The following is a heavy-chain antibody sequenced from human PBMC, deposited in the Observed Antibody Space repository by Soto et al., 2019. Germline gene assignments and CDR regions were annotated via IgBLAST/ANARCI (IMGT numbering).Heavy chain of an antibody. CDR1: GVIFNHYV. CDR3: ARAGYDRSGHKDPQGGAFDV. D-gene: IGHD5-12*01. CDR2: LSGQGQNA. Sequence: GPEVKKPGASMRVSCKASGVIFNHYVINWVRQDPGQGLEWVGGLSGQGQNAHYAERFQDRVTITKDTSTATSYLEVTNLRSDDSAGYFCARAGYDRSGHKDPQGGAFDVWGVGTVVTVSS. V-gene: IGHV1-18*01. J-gene: IGHJ3*01.